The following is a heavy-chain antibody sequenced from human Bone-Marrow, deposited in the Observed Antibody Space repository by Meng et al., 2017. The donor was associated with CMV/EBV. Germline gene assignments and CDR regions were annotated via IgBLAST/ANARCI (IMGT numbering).Heavy chain of an antibody. V-gene: IGHV3-48*03. J-gene: IGHJ3*02. CDR3: ARDLDSSGYPPAAFDI. CDR2: ISSSGSTI. Sequence: GESLEIPCAASGFTFSSYEMNWVRQAPGKGLEWVSYISSSGSTIYYADSVKGRFTISRDNAKNSLSLQMTSLRAEDTAVYYCARDLDSSGYPPAAFDIWGQGTMVTVSS. D-gene: IGHD3-22*01. CDR1: GFTFSSYE.